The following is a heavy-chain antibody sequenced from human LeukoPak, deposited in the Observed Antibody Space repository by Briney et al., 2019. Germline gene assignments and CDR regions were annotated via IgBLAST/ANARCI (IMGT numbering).Heavy chain of an antibody. CDR1: GGSFSGYY. CDR3: ARLNNYDFWSGPLWGQNWFDP. D-gene: IGHD3-3*01. CDR2: INHSGST. Sequence: ETLSLTCAVYGGSFSGYYWSWIRQPPGKGLEWIGEINHSGSTNYNPSLKSRVTISVDTSKNQFSLKLSSVTAADTAVYYCARLNNYDFWSGPLWGQNWFDPWGQGTLVTVSS. V-gene: IGHV4-34*01. J-gene: IGHJ5*02.